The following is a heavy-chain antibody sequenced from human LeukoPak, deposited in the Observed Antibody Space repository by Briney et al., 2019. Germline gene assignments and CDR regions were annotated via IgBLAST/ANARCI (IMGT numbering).Heavy chain of an antibody. J-gene: IGHJ6*03. Sequence: GASVTVSFTPSVGTFSSYAISWVRQAPGQGLEWMGRIIPIFGTANYAQKFQGRVTITADKSTSTAYMELSSLRSEDTAVYYCAREKVTTQRGSYMDVWGEGTTVTVSS. CDR1: VGTFSSYA. D-gene: IGHD4-17*01. CDR2: IIPIFGTA. CDR3: AREKVTTQRGSYMDV. V-gene: IGHV1-69*06.